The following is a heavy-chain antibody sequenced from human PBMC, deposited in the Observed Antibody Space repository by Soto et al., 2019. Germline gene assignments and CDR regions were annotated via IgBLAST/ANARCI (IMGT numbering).Heavy chain of an antibody. D-gene: IGHD3-9*01. CDR2: IYYSGST. CDR1: GGSISSYY. Sequence: SETLSLTCTVSGGSISSYYWSWIRQPPGKGLEWIGYIYYSGSTNYNPSLKSRVTISVDTSKNQFSLKLSSVTAADTAVYYCARGRYYYDILTGYYSPSPYYFDYWGQGTLVTVSS. CDR3: ARGRYYYDILTGYYSPSPYYFDY. J-gene: IGHJ4*02. V-gene: IGHV4-59*01.